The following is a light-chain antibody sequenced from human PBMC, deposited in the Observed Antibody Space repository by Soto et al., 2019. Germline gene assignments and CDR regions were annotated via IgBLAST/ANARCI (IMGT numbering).Light chain of an antibody. CDR1: SGHSSYA. CDR3: QTWGTGLWV. CDR2: LNSDGSH. J-gene: IGLJ3*02. V-gene: IGLV4-69*01. Sequence: QPVLTQSPSASASLGASVKLTCTLSSGHSSYAIAWHQQQPEKGPRYLMKLNSDGSHSKGDGIPDRFSGSSSGAERYLTISSLQSEDEADYYGQTWGTGLWVFGGGTKLTVL.